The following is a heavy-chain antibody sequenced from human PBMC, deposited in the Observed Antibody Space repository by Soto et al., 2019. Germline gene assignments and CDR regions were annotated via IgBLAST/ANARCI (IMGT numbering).Heavy chain of an antibody. CDR3: AREWQRGTDY. CDR1: GYTFTTYF. Sequence: QVQLVQSGAEVVKPGASVKVSCKASGYTFTTYFLHWVRQAPGQGLEWLGWIFPGSGGTNYAQTFQGRVPMTRDTPINTAYMELSRLASEDTGVYYCAREWQRGTDYWGQGALITVSS. D-gene: IGHD6-25*01. V-gene: IGHV1-2*02. J-gene: IGHJ4*02. CDR2: IFPGSGGT.